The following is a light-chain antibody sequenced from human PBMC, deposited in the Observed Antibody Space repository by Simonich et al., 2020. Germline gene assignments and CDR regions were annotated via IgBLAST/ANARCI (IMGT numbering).Light chain of an antibody. V-gene: IGKV1-5*03. CDR1: QIISSW. CDR3: QQYNSYWYT. J-gene: IGKJ2*01. CDR2: KES. Sequence: DIQMTQSPSTLSASVGDRVTITCRASQIISSWLAWYQQKPGQAPKLLIYKESSLESGVPSRFSGSGSGTEFTLTISSLQPDDFATYYCQQYNSYWYTFGQGTKLEIK.